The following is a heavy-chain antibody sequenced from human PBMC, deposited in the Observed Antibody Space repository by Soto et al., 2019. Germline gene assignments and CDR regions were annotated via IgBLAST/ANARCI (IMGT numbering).Heavy chain of an antibody. V-gene: IGHV4-30-4*01. J-gene: IGHJ4*02. CDR1: GGSISSGDYY. Sequence: SETLSLTCTVSGGSISSGDYYWSWIRQPPGKGLEWIGCIYYSGSTYYNPSLKSRVTISVDTSKNQFSLKLSSVTAADTAVYYCARRWGRTFDYWGQGTLVTVSS. CDR3: ARRWGRTFDY. CDR2: IYYSGST. D-gene: IGHD7-27*01.